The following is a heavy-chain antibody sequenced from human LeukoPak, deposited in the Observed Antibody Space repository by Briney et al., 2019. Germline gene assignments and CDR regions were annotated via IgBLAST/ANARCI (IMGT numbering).Heavy chain of an antibody. V-gene: IGHV1-24*01. D-gene: IGHD6-6*01. CDR3: ASLSIAYYFDY. CDR2: FDPEDGET. CDR1: GYTLTELS. Sequence: ASVKVSCKVSGYTLTELSMHWVRQAPGKGLEWMGGFDPEDGETIYAQKFQGRVTITADESTSTAYMELSSLRSEDTAVYYCASLSIAYYFDYWGQGTLVTVSS. J-gene: IGHJ4*02.